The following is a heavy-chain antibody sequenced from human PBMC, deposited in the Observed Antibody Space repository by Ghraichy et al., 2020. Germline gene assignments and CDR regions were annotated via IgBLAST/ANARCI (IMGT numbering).Heavy chain of an antibody. CDR1: GFTFSSYA. V-gene: IGHV3-30*04. Sequence: GGSLRLSCAASGFTFSSYAMHWVRQAPGKGLEWVAVISYDGSNKYYADSVKGRFTISRDNSKNTLYLQMNSLRAEDTAVYYCARVKVPQVSFHTPRYGMDVWGQGTTVTVSS. CDR3: ARVKVPQVSFHTPRYGMDV. J-gene: IGHJ6*02. D-gene: IGHD2-2*02. CDR2: ISYDGSNK.